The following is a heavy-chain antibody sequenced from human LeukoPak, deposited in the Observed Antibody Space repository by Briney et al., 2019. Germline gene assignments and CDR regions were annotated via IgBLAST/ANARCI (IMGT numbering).Heavy chain of an antibody. J-gene: IGHJ4*02. V-gene: IGHV3-21*01. D-gene: IGHD3-3*01. Sequence: PGGSLRLSCAASGFTFSSYSMNWVRQAPGKGLEWVSSISSSSSYIYYADSVKGRFTISRGNAKNSLYLQMNSLRAEDTAVYYCARDHDFWRGYFDYWGQGTLVTVSS. CDR1: GFTFSSYS. CDR3: ARDHDFWRGYFDY. CDR2: ISSSSSYI.